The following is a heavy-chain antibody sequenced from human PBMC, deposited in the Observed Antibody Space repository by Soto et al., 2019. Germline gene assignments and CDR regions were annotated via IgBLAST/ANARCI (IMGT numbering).Heavy chain of an antibody. CDR3: AKDPDIVTRVHLWIYYFDY. D-gene: IGHD5-12*01. V-gene: IGHV3-30*18. CDR1: GFTFRSYA. Sequence: QVQLVESGGGVVQPGRSLRLSCAASGFTFRSYAMHWVRQAPGKGLEWVAAISLDGSNKYYADSVKGRFTISRDNSENTLYLQMNGLRPEDTAVYYCAKDPDIVTRVHLWIYYFDYWGQGTLVTVSS. J-gene: IGHJ4*02. CDR2: ISLDGSNK.